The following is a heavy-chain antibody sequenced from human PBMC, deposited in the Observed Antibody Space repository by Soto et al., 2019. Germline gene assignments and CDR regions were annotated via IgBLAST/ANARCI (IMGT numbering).Heavy chain of an antibody. CDR2: IYYSGST. J-gene: IGHJ5*02. V-gene: IGHV4-59*01. Sequence: SETLSLTCTVSGGSISSYYWSWIRQPPGKGLEWIGYIYYSGSTNYNPSLKSRVTISVDTSKNQFSLKLSSVTAADTAVYYCARANEYYYDSSGYDNWFDPWGQGTLVTVSS. CDR3: ARANEYYYDSSGYDNWFDP. D-gene: IGHD3-22*01. CDR1: GGSISSYY.